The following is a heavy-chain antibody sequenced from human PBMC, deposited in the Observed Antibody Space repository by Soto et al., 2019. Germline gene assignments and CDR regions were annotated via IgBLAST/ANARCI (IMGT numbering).Heavy chain of an antibody. V-gene: IGHV1-2*02. CDR1: GYTFTDYY. J-gene: IGHJ2*01. Sequence: QEQLVQSGAEVKKPGASLKVSCKASGYTFTDYYIHWVRQAPGQGLEWVGWINPDSGGTNLAQRLQGRVTMTSDTSSNTAYMELSGLRSDDTAVYYCAIRTGQLAIISVFDGDWFFEVWGRGTLVTVSS. CDR3: AIRTGQLAIISVFDGDWFFEV. D-gene: IGHD2-2*01. CDR2: INPDSGGT.